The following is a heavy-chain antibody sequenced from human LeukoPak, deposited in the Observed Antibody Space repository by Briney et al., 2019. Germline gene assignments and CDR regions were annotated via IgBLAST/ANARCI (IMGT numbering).Heavy chain of an antibody. CDR2: ISYDGSNK. Sequence: PGGSLRLSCAASGFTFSSYAMHWVRQAPAKGLGWVAVISYDGSNKYYADSVKGRFTISRDNSKNTLYLQMNSLRAEDTAVYYCARVGDSSGYYFDYWGQGTLVTVSS. CDR3: ARVGDSSGYYFDY. CDR1: GFTFSSYA. D-gene: IGHD3-22*01. J-gene: IGHJ4*02. V-gene: IGHV3-30*04.